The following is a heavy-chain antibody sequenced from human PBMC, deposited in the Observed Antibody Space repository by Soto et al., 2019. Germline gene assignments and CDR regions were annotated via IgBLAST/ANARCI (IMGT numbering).Heavy chain of an antibody. CDR1: GGSCSGYY. V-gene: IGHV4-34*01. Sequence: PSETLSLTCAVYGGSCSGYYWSWIRQPPGKGLEWIGEINHSGSTNYNPSLKSRVTISVDTSKNQFSLKLSSVTAADTAVYYCARGPRASYYDFWSGYNPKGYYYYGMDVWGQGTTVTVSS. CDR2: INHSGST. CDR3: ARGPRASYYDFWSGYNPKGYYYYGMDV. D-gene: IGHD3-3*01. J-gene: IGHJ6*02.